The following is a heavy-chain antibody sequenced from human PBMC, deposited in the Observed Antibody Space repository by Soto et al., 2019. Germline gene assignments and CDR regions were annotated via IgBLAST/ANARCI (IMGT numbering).Heavy chain of an antibody. CDR3: ARDEPDTGEGFDI. V-gene: IGHV4-4*07. D-gene: IGHD3-10*01. CDR1: GASMNTYF. J-gene: IGHJ3*02. Sequence: QVQLQESGPGLVKPSETLSLTCSVSGASMNTYFWSWIRQPAGKGLEWIGRVYTSGTTNYNPSLKSRVTMSVDTSKKQVSLKLISLTAADTGLYYCARDEPDTGEGFDIRGQGTMVTVSS. CDR2: VYTSGTT.